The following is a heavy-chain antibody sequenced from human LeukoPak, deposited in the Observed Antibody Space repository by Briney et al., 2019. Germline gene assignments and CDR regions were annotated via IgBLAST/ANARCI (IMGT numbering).Heavy chain of an antibody. CDR3: ARCTTGRTFGSLREIKRSREIDY. J-gene: IGHJ4*02. V-gene: IGHV3-21*01. D-gene: IGHD1-1*01. CDR1: GFTFSSYS. CDR2: ISSSSSNI. Sequence: AGGSLRLSCAASGFTFSSYSMNWVRQAPGKGLEWVSSISSSSSNIYYADSVKGRFTISRDNAKNSLCLQMNSLRVEDTAVYYCARCTTGRTFGSLREIKRSREIDYWGQGTLVTVSS.